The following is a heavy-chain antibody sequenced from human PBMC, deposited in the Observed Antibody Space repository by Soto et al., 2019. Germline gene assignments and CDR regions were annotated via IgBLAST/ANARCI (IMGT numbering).Heavy chain of an antibody. D-gene: IGHD1-20*01. V-gene: IGHV1-69*01. J-gene: IGHJ4*02. CDR3: ARTLLGDNLIQTGYYFDY. CDR1: GGTFSSYA. Sequence: QVQLVQSGAEVKKPGSSVKVSCKASGGTFSSYAISWVRQAPGQGLEWMGGIIPIFGTANYAQKFQGRVTITADESTSTAYMELSSLRSEDTAVYYCARTLLGDNLIQTGYYFDYWGQGTLVTVSS. CDR2: IIPIFGTA.